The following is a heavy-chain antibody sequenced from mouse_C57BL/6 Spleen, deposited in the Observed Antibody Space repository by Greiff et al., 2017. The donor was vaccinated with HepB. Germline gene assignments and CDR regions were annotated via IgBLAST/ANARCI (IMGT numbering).Heavy chain of an antibody. CDR2: IDPSDSYT. CDR3: ARPYYDYEKSLIFDY. D-gene: IGHD2-4*01. CDR1: GYTFTSYW. V-gene: IGHV1-69*01. J-gene: IGHJ2*01. Sequence: QVQLQQPGAELVMPGASVKLSCKASGYTFTSYWMHWVKQRPGQGLEWIGEIDPSDSYTNYNQKFKGKSTLTVDKSSSTAYMQLSSLTSGDSAVYYCARPYYDYEKSLIFDYWGQGTTLTVSS.